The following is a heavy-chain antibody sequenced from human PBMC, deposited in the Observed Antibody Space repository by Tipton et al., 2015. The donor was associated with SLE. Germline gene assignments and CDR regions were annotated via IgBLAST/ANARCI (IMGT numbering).Heavy chain of an antibody. V-gene: IGHV3-7*01. D-gene: IGHD3-16*02. J-gene: IGHJ3*01. CDR1: GFTFSNYW. CDR3: ARGDFYSGTYHDAFDV. CDR2: INPGGSET. Sequence: SLRLSCPASGFTFSNYWMSWVRQAPGRGLEWVANINPGGSETYSLDSVKGRITISRDNAKNSLCLQMNSLRDEDTAVYYCARGDFYSGTYHDAFDVWGQGTVVTVSS.